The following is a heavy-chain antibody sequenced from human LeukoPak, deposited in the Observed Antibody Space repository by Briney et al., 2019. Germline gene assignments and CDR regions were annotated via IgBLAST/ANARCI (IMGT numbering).Heavy chain of an antibody. CDR3: SRDLRTGYFDN. J-gene: IGHJ4*02. CDR2: ISYDGSNK. CDR1: VFTFSSYA. V-gene: IGHV3-30-3*01. Sequence: GGSLRLSCAASVFTFSSYAMHWVRQAPGKGLEWVAVISYDGSNKYYADSVKGRFTISRDNSKNTLYLQMNSLRAEDTAVYYCSRDLRTGYFDNWGQGTLVTVSS. D-gene: IGHD1-1*01.